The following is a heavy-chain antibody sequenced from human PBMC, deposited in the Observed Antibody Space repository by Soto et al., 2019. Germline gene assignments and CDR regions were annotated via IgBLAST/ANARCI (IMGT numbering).Heavy chain of an antibody. V-gene: IGHV2-5*01. D-gene: IGHD6-6*01. Sequence: SGPTLVNPTQTLTLTCSFSGFSLTTSGVGVGWIRQPPGKALEWLAHIYWSGDEHYRPSLKSRLSITKDASKNQVVLTMTNMDPVDTATYYCARGIATRPVFAFDVWGQGTMVTVSS. J-gene: IGHJ3*01. CDR1: GFSLTTSGVG. CDR2: IYWSGDE. CDR3: ARGIATRPVFAFDV.